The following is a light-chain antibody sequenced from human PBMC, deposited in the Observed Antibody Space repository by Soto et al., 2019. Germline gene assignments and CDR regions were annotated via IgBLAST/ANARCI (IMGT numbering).Light chain of an antibody. CDR1: QSISSY. CDR2: AAS. CDR3: QQSYSTLT. V-gene: IGKV1-39*01. Sequence: DIQMTQSPSSLSASVGDRVTITCRASQSISSYLNWYQQKPGKAPKLLIYAASSLQSGVPSRFSGSGSGTYFTLTISSLQPEDFATYYCQQSYSTLTVGGGTKVEIK. J-gene: IGKJ4*01.